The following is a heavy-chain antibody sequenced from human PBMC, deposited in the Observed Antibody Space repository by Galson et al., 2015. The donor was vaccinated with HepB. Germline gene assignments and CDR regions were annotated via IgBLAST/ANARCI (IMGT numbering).Heavy chain of an antibody. CDR3: ARDPGPPLLANYYGSGKSSTRDYYYGMDV. D-gene: IGHD3-10*01. V-gene: IGHV4-4*07. J-gene: IGHJ6*02. CDR1: GGSISSYY. CDR2: IYTSGST. Sequence: ETLSLTCTVSGGSISSYYWSWIRQPAGKGLEWIGRIYTSGSTNYNPSLKSRVTMSVDTSKNQFSLKLSSVTAADTAVYYCARDPGPPLLANYYGSGKSSTRDYYYGMDVWGQGTTVTVSS.